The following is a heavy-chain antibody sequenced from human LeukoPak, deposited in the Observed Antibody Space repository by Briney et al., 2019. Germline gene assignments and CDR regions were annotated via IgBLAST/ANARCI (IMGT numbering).Heavy chain of an antibody. CDR3: AREFNTIGNFDY. Sequence: GGSLRLSCATSGFTFNRFSFRWVRQAPGKGLEWVASIYATGNYINYADSVKGRVTISRDNAKNSVYLQMNSLRAEDTAVYYCAREFNTIGNFDYWGQGALVTVSS. CDR2: IYATGNYI. CDR1: GFTFNRFS. V-gene: IGHV3-21*06. D-gene: IGHD1-14*01. J-gene: IGHJ4*02.